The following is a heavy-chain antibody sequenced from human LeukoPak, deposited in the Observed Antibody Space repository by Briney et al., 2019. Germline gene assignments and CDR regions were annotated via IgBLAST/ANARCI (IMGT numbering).Heavy chain of an antibody. CDR3: ACLWYSGSRDY. CDR2: ISYDGSNK. D-gene: IGHD1-26*01. J-gene: IGHJ4*02. CDR1: GFTFSSYG. V-gene: IGHV3-30*03. Sequence: PGGSLRLSCAASGFTFSSYGMHWVRQAPGKGLEWVAVISYDGSNKYYADSVKGRFTISRDNSKNTLYLQKNSLRAEDTAVYYCACLWYSGSRDYWGQGTLVTVSS.